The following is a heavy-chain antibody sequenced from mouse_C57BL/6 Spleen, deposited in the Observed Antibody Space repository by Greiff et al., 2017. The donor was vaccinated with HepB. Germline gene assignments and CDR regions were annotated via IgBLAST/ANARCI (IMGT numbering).Heavy chain of an antibody. CDR3: TDSNYGGYFDY. CDR2: IYPGNSDT. CDR1: GYTFTSYW. J-gene: IGHJ2*01. Sequence: EVQLQQSGTVLARPGASVKMSCKTSGYTFTSYWMHWVKQRPGQGLEWIGAIYPGNSDTSYNQKFKGKAKLTAVTSASTAYMELSSLTNEDSAVYYCTDSNYGGYFDYWGQGTTLTVSS. D-gene: IGHD2-5*01. V-gene: IGHV1-5*01.